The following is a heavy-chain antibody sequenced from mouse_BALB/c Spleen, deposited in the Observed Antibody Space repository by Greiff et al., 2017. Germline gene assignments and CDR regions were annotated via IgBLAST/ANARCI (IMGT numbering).Heavy chain of an antibody. CDR2: ISDGGSYT. D-gene: IGHD3-1*01. Sequence: EVQGVESGGGLVKPGGSLKLSCAASGFTFSDYYMYWVRQTPEKRLEWVATISDGGSYTYYPDSVKGRFTISRDNAKNNLYLQMSSLKSEDTAMYYCARARGLFYAMDYWGQGTSVTVSS. V-gene: IGHV5-4*02. J-gene: IGHJ4*01. CDR1: GFTFSDYY. CDR3: ARARGLFYAMDY.